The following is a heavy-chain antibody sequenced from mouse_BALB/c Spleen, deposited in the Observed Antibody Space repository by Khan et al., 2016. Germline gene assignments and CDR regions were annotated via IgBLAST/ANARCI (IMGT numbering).Heavy chain of an antibody. J-gene: IGHJ4*01. D-gene: IGHD2-2*01. V-gene: IGHV2-6-7*01. CDR2: IWGDGTT. CDR1: GFSLIAYG. CDR3: GRDGWGYYAMDY. Sequence: QVQLKESGPGLVAPSQSLSITCTVSGFSLIAYGVNWVRQPPGQGLEWLGMIWGDGTTDFNSALKSSMNITTDNSKSQVFFKMHSLQTDDTARYYCGRDGWGYYAMDYWGQGTSVTVSS.